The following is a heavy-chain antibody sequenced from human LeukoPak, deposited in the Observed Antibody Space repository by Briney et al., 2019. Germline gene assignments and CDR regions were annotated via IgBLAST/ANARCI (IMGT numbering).Heavy chain of an antibody. CDR3: ASGPGIAVAGTDY. CDR1: GGSISSYY. J-gene: IGHJ4*02. D-gene: IGHD6-19*01. CDR2: IYYSGST. Sequence: SETLSLTCTVSGGSISSYYWSWIRQPPGKGLEWIGYIYYSGSTNYNPSLKSRVTISVDTSKNQFSLKLSSVTAADTAVHYCASGPGIAVAGTDYWGQGTLVTVSS. V-gene: IGHV4-59*01.